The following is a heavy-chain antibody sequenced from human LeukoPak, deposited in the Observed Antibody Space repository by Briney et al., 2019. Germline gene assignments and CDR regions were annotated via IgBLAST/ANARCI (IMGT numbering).Heavy chain of an antibody. D-gene: IGHD6-19*01. V-gene: IGHV3-7*03. CDR1: GFTFSSYW. Sequence: GGSLRLSCAASGFTFSSYWMNWARQAPGKGLEWVASINHNGNVNYYVDSVKGRFTISRDNAKNSLYLQMSNLRAEDTAVYYCARWQWLGGRPYYFDYWGQGTLVTVSS. CDR3: ARWQWLGGRPYYFDY. CDR2: INHNGNVN. J-gene: IGHJ4*02.